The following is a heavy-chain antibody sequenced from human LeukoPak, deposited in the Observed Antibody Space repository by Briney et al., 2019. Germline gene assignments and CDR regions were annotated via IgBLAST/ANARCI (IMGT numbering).Heavy chain of an antibody. V-gene: IGHV3-30*04. CDR3: ARTPVWFGELLSGGSWFDP. CDR1: GFTFSSYA. D-gene: IGHD3-10*01. CDR2: ISYDGSNK. J-gene: IGHJ5*02. Sequence: GGSLRLSCAASGFTFSSYAMHWVRQAPGKGLEWVAVISYDGSNKYYADSVKGRFTISRDNSKNTLYLQMNSLRAEDTAVCYCARTPVWFGELLSGGSWFDPWGQGTLVTVSS.